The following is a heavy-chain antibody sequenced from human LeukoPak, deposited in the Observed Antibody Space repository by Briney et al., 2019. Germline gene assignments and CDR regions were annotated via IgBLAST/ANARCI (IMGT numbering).Heavy chain of an antibody. V-gene: IGHV4-4*07. Sequence: SETLSLTCTVSGGSISTYYWNRIRQPAGKGLEWIGRVYISVSTDYNPSLKRRVTMSVDTSKNQFSLKVTSVTAADTAIYFCARGDYVSGSHIFDYWGQGTLVTVSS. CDR3: ARGDYVSGSHIFDY. D-gene: IGHD3-10*01. CDR1: GGSISTYY. J-gene: IGHJ4*02. CDR2: VYISVST.